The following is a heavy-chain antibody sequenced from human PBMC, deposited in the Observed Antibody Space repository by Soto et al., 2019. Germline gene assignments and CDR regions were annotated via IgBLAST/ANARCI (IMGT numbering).Heavy chain of an antibody. J-gene: IGHJ6*02. CDR2: IYYSGST. Sequence: QVQLQESGPGLVKPSETLSLTCTVSGGSISTYYWSWIRQPPGKGLEWIGYIYYSGSTNYNPSLKSRVTLSVDTSKNQFSLKLSSVTAGDTAVYYCASSGYYYGMDVWGQGTTVTVSS. CDR3: ASSGYYYGMDV. CDR1: GGSISTYY. V-gene: IGHV4-59*01. D-gene: IGHD1-26*01.